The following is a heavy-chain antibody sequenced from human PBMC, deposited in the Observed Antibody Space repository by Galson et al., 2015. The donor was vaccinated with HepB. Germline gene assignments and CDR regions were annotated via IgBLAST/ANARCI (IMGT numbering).Heavy chain of an antibody. V-gene: IGHV3-23*01. J-gene: IGHJ5*02. CDR3: AKDVLVVPAASRWFDP. Sequence: LILSCAASGFTISNFAMTWVRHAPGKGVDGVSSISGRGGSTYYADSVKGRFTISRDNSKKTLYLQINSLKTEDTAVYYCAKDVLVVPAASRWFDPWGQGTLVTVSS. CDR2: ISGRGGST. D-gene: IGHD2-2*01. CDR1: GFTISNFA.